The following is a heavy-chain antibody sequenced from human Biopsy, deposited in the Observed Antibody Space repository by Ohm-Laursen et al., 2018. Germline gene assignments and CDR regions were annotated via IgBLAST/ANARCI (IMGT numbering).Heavy chain of an antibody. Sequence: GTLSLTCKVYGKTFSDYYWSWIRQPPGKGLEWIGQINQSGRTNYNPSLKSRVTISVGTSKNQFSLKLRSVTAADTAVYYCARAVDYYDPYYYYGLDVWGQGTTVTVSS. D-gene: IGHD3-16*01. CDR1: GKTFSDYY. CDR3: ARAVDYYDPYYYYGLDV. V-gene: IGHV4-34*01. CDR2: INQSGRT. J-gene: IGHJ6*02.